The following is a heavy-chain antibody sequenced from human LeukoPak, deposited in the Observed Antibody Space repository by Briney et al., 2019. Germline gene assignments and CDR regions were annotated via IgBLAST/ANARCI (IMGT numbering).Heavy chain of an antibody. Sequence: GGSLRLSCAASGFTFSNDWMSWVRQAPGKGLEWVGRIKSKTDGGTTDYAAPVKGRFTISRDDSKNTLYLQMNSLKTEDTAVYYCTTGLKFGRRPQHLTGYYNVIYRGQGTLVTVSS. CDR1: GFTFSNDW. D-gene: IGHD3-9*01. J-gene: IGHJ4*02. V-gene: IGHV3-15*01. CDR3: TTGLKFGRRPQHLTGYYNVIY. CDR2: IKSKTDGGTT.